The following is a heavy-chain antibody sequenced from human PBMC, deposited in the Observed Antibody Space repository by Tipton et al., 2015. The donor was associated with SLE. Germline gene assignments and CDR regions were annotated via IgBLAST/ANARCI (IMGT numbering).Heavy chain of an antibody. CDR1: GGSISSGDYY. CDR3: ARDNLIFTTTGSMV. D-gene: IGHD1-1*01. Sequence: TLSLTCTVSGGSISSGDYYWTWFRQPAGKRLEWIGRIHTSGSTNYNPSLKSRVTISLDTSKNHISLNLDSVTAADTAVYFCARDNLIFTTTGSMVWGQGTLVTVSS. J-gene: IGHJ1*01. CDR2: IHTSGST. V-gene: IGHV4-61*02.